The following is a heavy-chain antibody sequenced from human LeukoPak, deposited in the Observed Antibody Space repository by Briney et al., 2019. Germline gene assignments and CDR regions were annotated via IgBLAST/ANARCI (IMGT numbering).Heavy chain of an antibody. Sequence: GGSLRLSCAASGFTFSSYSMNWVRQAPGKGLEWVSSISSSSSYIYYADSVKGRFTISRDNAKNSLYLQMNSLRAEDTAVYYCARARRYCSGGSCLFDYWGQGTLVTVSS. CDR2: ISSSSSYI. CDR1: GFTFSSYS. J-gene: IGHJ4*02. V-gene: IGHV3-21*01. D-gene: IGHD2-15*01. CDR3: ARARRYCSGGSCLFDY.